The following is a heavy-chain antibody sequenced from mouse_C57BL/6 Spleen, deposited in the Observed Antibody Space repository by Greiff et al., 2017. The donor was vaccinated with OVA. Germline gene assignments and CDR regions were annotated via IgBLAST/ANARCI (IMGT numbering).Heavy chain of an antibody. Sequence: QVQLQQPGAELVKPGASVKMSCKASGYTFTSYWITWVKQRPGQGLEWIGDIYPGSGSTNYNEKFKSKATLTVDTSSSTAYMQLSSRISEDAAVYYCARGGKKGFSYFDYWGQGTTLTVSS. CDR2: IYPGSGST. V-gene: IGHV1-55*01. J-gene: IGHJ2*01. CDR3: ARGGKKGFSYFDY. CDR1: GYTFTSYW.